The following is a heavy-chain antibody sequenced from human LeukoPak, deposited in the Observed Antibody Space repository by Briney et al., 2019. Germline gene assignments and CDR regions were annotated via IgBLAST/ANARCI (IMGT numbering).Heavy chain of an antibody. J-gene: IGHJ4*02. V-gene: IGHV4-34*01. D-gene: IGHD4-17*01. CDR1: VGSFSVYY. CDR2: INHRGST. CDR3: ARGAVYYGVDY. Sequence: SETLSLTCAVCVGSFSVYYWSWIRQPPGKGLEWIGEINHRGSTNYNPSLKSRVTISVDTSKNQFSLKLSSVTAADTAVYYCARGAVYYGVDYWGQGTLVTVSS.